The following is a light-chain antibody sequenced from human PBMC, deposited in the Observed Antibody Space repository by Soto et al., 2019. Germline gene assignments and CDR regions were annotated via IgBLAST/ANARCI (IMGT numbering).Light chain of an antibody. CDR1: SSDVGGYKV. CDR2: EVA. Sequence: QSVLTQPASVSGSPGQSITISCTGTSSDVGGYKVVSWYQHHPGEAPKLIIYEVANRPSGISNRFSGSKSGNTASLTISGLQAEDEADYYCGSYTGTSSYVLFGGGTKLTVL. J-gene: IGLJ2*01. V-gene: IGLV2-14*01. CDR3: GSYTGTSSYVL.